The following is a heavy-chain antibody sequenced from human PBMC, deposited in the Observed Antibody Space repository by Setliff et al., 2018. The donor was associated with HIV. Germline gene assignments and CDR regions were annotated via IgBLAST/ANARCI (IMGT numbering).Heavy chain of an antibody. D-gene: IGHD2-2*01. V-gene: IGHV1-3*04. CDR2: IDTDSGYR. CDR3: ARWCAAAGCYPAIYHFDS. CDR1: GYTFSEYA. Sequence: GASVKVSCKASGYTFSEYAIHWVRQAPGQRLEWMGRIDTDSGYRRHSPKLQGRVTITKDTSANTAYMELRGLRSEDTAVYYCARWCAAAGCYPAIYHFDSWGQGTLVTVSS. J-gene: IGHJ4*02.